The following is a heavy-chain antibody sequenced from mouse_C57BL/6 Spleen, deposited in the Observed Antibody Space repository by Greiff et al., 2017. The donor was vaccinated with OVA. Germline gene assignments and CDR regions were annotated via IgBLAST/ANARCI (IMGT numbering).Heavy chain of an antibody. D-gene: IGHD2-4*01. CDR3: GRGELRRTAHARDY. Sequence: QVQLQQSGAELVKPGASVKMSCKASGYTFTTYPIEWMKQNHGKSLEWIGNFHPYNDDTKYNEKFKGKATLTVDNSSSTVYLELSRLTSDASAFLEGGRGELRRTAHARDYWGQGTSVTV. V-gene: IGHV1-47*01. CDR2: FHPYNDDT. CDR1: GYTFTTYP. J-gene: IGHJ4*01.